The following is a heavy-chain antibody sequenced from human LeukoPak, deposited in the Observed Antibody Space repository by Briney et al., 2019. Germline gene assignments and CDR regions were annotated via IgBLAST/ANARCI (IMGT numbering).Heavy chain of an antibody. Sequence: SETLSLTCTVSGGSIGSNYWTWLRQPPGKGLEYIGYIYYTGATNYNPSLKSRVTISVDTSKNQFSLKMTSVTAADTAVYFCAKYGNSGWVIDNWGQGTLVTVSS. CDR3: AKYGNSGWVIDN. CDR2: IYYTGAT. J-gene: IGHJ4*02. CDR1: GGSIGSNY. D-gene: IGHD6-19*01. V-gene: IGHV4-59*08.